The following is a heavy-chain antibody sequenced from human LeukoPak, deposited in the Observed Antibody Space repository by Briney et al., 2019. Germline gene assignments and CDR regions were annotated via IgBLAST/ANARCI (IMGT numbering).Heavy chain of an antibody. CDR1: GDSVSSNSAA. J-gene: IGHJ4*02. CDR3: ARENSSSWYYY. Sequence: SQTLSLICAISGDSVSSNSAAGHWIRPSPSRGLEWLGRTYYRSKWYNDYAVSVKSRITINPETSKNQCSLQLNSVTPEETAVYYCARENSSSWYYYWGQGTLVTVSS. CDR2: TYYRSKWYN. D-gene: IGHD6-13*01. V-gene: IGHV6-1*01.